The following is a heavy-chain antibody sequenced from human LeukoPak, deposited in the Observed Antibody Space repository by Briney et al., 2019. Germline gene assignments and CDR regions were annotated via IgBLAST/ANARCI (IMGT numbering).Heavy chain of an antibody. Sequence: PETLSLTCTVSGGSISSSSYYWGWIRQPPGNGMEWIGTIYYSGSTYYNPSLKSPVTISTEPSKNQFYLKLSSVTAADTAVYYCARLQDSGYVKDYYYMDVRGKGTTVTISS. D-gene: IGHD5-12*01. V-gene: IGHV4-39*01. J-gene: IGHJ6*03. CDR3: ARLQDSGYVKDYYYMDV. CDR1: GGSISSSSYY. CDR2: IYYSGST.